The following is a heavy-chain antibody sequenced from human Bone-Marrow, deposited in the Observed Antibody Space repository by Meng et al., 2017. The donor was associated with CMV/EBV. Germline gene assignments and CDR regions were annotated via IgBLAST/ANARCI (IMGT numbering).Heavy chain of an antibody. V-gene: IGHV3-30*04. CDR1: GFTFSSYA. CDR3: ASGIVGANWFDY. D-gene: IGHD1-26*01. Sequence: CPASGFTFSSYAVHWVRQAPGKGLEWVAVISNDGTNKYYADSLKGRFTISRDNSKNTLYLQLNSLRAEDTALYFCASGIVGANWFDYWGQGTLVTVSS. CDR2: ISNDGTNK. J-gene: IGHJ4*02.